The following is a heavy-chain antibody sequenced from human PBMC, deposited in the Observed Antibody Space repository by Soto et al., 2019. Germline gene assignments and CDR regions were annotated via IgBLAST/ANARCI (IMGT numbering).Heavy chain of an antibody. CDR3: ARGGYYDNSWGKLSHYGLDV. Sequence: QVQLAQSANEVKKPGASVRVSCKAAGYTFIRYGIAWVRQAPGQGLEWMGWISPYNDYTVDAQKEQGRVRMTADTSTRTVYMDLRGLKSDDTAVYYCARGGYYDNSWGKLSHYGLDVWGQGTSVSVSS. D-gene: IGHD3-16*01. J-gene: IGHJ6*02. CDR1: GYTFIRYG. CDR2: ISPYNDYT. V-gene: IGHV1-18*01.